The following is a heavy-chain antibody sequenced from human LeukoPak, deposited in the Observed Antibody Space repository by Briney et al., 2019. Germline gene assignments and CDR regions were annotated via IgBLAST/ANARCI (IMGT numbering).Heavy chain of an antibody. V-gene: IGHV3-43*01. CDR1: GFTFEEYT. J-gene: IGHJ6*02. CDR2: ISCDGGRT. D-gene: IGHD3-10*01. Sequence: GGSLRLSCAASGFTFEEYTMRWVRQAPGKGLEWVSLISCDGGRTYYTDSVRGRFTISRDNKKNTLYLQMNSLRTEDTAFYYCAKDSLSYYGMDVGGQGTTVTLYS. CDR3: AKDSLSYYGMDV.